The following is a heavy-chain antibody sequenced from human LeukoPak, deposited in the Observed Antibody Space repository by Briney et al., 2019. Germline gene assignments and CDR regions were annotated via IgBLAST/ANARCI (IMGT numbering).Heavy chain of an antibody. CDR3: AREEVCGGDCYPNPFDY. J-gene: IGHJ4*02. CDR2: IYYSGST. V-gene: IGHV4-61*08. Sequence: PSETLSLTCTVSGGSVSSGDHYWSWIRQPPGKRLEWIGYIYYSGSTNYNPSLKSRVTISVDTSKNQFSLKLSSVTAADTAVYYCAREEVCGGDCYPNPFDYWGQGTLVTVSS. D-gene: IGHD2-21*02. CDR1: GGSVSSGDHY.